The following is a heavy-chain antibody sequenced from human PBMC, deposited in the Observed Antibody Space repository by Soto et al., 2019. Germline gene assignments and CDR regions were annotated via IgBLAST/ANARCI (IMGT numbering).Heavy chain of an antibody. Sequence: EVQLVESGGGLVQPGGSLRLSCAASGFTFSSYDMHWVRQATGKGLEWVSAIGTAGDTYYPGSVKGRFTISRENAKNSLYLQMNSRRAGDTAVYYCAREGKGAVAGPAYYGMDVWGQGTTVTVSS. V-gene: IGHV3-13*04. CDR2: IGTAGDT. CDR1: GFTFSSYD. CDR3: AREGKGAVAGPAYYGMDV. D-gene: IGHD6-19*01. J-gene: IGHJ6*02.